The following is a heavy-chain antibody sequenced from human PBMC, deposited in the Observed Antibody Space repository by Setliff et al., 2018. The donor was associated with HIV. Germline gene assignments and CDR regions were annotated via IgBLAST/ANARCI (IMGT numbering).Heavy chain of an antibody. Sequence: PGGSLRLSCAASGFTFSSYSMNWVRQAPGKGLEWVSYISSSSSTIYYADSVEGRFTISRDDAKDTLYLQMSSLRAEDTAVYYCVSSRSDFDYWGQGTLVTVS. CDR2: ISSSSSTI. V-gene: IGHV3-48*04. CDR1: GFTFSSYS. J-gene: IGHJ4*02. CDR3: VSSRSDFDY. D-gene: IGHD6-13*01.